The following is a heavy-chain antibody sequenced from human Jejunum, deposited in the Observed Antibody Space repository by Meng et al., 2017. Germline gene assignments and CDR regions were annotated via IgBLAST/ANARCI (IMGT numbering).Heavy chain of an antibody. CDR3: ARRAGFPDSSAYLDY. J-gene: IGHJ4*02. V-gene: IGHV4-30-4*01. CDR1: GASISGADYY. CDR2: IYYSGAT. D-gene: IGHD3-22*01. Sequence: QVQLQESGPGLVKPSQTLSLTCTVSGASISGADYYWSWIRQPPGKGLEWIGYIYYSGATYSNPSLKSRATISIDTSKNQFSLRLTSVTAADTAVYYCARRAGFPDSSAYLDYWGQGTLVTVSS.